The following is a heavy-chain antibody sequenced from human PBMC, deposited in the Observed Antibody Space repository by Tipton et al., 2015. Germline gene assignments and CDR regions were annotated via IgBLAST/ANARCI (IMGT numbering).Heavy chain of an antibody. CDR1: GGSMSGYY. J-gene: IGHJ4*02. V-gene: IGHV4-59*01. D-gene: IGHD4-23*01. CDR3: ARARGRHGGLFDS. Sequence: TLSLTCTVSGGSMSGYYWNWIRQSPGKGLEWIGYIRNSRYTFYNPSLESRVTISVDTSKTQFSLKMSSVTASDTAVYYCARARGRHGGLFDSWGQGNLVSVSS. CDR2: IRNSRYT.